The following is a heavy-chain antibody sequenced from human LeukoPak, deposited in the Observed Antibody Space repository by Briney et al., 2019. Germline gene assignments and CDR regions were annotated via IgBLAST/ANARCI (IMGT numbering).Heavy chain of an antibody. D-gene: IGHD3-3*01. CDR1: GFTFSSYA. CDR2: ISYDGSNK. V-gene: IGHV3-30*01. J-gene: IGHJ6*03. CDR3: ARTTTIFGYMDV. Sequence: GGSLRLSCAASGFTFSSYAMHWVRQAPGKGLEWVAVISYDGSNKYYADSMKGRFTISRDNSKNTLYLQMNSLRAEDTAVYYCARTTTIFGYMDVWGKGTTVTVSS.